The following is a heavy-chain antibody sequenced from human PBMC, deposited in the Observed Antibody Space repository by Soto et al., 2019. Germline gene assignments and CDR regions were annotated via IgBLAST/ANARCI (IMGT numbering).Heavy chain of an antibody. V-gene: IGHV1-45*02. Sequence: GASVKGSWKASRDTFACRYRRWVRQAPGQALEWMGWITPFNGNTNYAQKFQDRVTITRDRSMSTAYMELSSLRSEDTAMYYCARSPKGELVNAFDIWGQGTMVTVSS. J-gene: IGHJ3*02. CDR3: ARSPKGELVNAFDI. D-gene: IGHD1-26*01. CDR2: ITPFNGNT. CDR1: RDTFACRY.